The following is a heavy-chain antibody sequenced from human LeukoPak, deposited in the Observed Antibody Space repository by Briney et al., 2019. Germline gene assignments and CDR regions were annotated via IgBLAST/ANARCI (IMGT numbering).Heavy chain of an antibody. CDR3: ARTPYYDFWSGPQPAWFDP. Sequence: SETLSLTCTVSGGSISSGGYYWSWIRQHPGKGLEWIGYIYYSGSTYYNPSLKSRVTISVDTSKNQFSLKLSSVTAADTAVYYCARTPYYDFWSGPQPAWFDPWGQGTLVTVSS. D-gene: IGHD3-3*01. V-gene: IGHV4-31*03. J-gene: IGHJ5*02. CDR1: GGSISSGGYY. CDR2: IYYSGST.